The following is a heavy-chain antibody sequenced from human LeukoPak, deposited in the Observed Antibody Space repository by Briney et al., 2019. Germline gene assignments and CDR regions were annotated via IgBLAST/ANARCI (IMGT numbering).Heavy chain of an antibody. D-gene: IGHD5-24*01. V-gene: IGHV4-30-4*08. CDR3: ARGLGGGYTYLDY. CDR1: GGSISSGDCY. CDR2: IYYSGST. Sequence: PSQTLSLTCTVSGGSISSGDCYWSWIRQPPGKGLEWIGYIYYSGSTYYNPSLKSRVTISVDTSKNQFSLKLSSVTAADTAVYYCARGLGGGYTYLDYWGQGTLVTVSS. J-gene: IGHJ4*02.